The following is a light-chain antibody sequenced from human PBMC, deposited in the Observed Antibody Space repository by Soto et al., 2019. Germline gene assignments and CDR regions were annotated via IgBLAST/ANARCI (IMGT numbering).Light chain of an antibody. CDR3: CSYAGTYTFVV. Sequence: QSVLTQPRSVSGSPGQSVTISCTGTSSDVGGYNCVSWYQQHPGKAPKLMIYDVNKRPSGVPDRFSGSKSGNTASLTISGLETEEDADYYCCSYAGTYTFVVFGGGTKLTVL. J-gene: IGLJ2*01. V-gene: IGLV2-11*01. CDR2: DVN. CDR1: SSDVGGYNC.